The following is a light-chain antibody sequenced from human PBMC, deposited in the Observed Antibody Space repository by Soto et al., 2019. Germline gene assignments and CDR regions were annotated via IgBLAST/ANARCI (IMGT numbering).Light chain of an antibody. CDR2: DVS. V-gene: IGLV2-14*03. CDR3: ISYTSSATYV. J-gene: IGLJ1*01. Sequence: QSALTQPAYVSGSLGQSITISCTGTSSDVGAFNYVSWYQRHPGTAPKLLIYDVSYRPSGISNRFSGSKSGNTASLTISGLQAEDEADYDCISYTSSATYVFGSGTKLTVL. CDR1: SSDVGAFNY.